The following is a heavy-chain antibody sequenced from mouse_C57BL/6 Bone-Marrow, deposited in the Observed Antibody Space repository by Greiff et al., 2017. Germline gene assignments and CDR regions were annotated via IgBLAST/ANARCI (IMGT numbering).Heavy chain of an antibody. Sequence: EVKLMESGGGLVKPGGSLKLSCAASGFTFSDYGMHWVRQAPEKGLEWVAYISSGSSTIYYADTVKGRFTISSDNAKNTLFLQMTSLRSEDTAMYYCARPGSYAMDYWGQGTSVTVSS. J-gene: IGHJ4*01. V-gene: IGHV5-17*01. CDR3: ARPGSYAMDY. CDR2: ISSGSSTI. CDR1: GFTFSDYG.